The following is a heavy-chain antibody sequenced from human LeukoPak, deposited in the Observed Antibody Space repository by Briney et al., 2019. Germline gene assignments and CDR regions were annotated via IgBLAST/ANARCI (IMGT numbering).Heavy chain of an antibody. CDR2: IIPIFGTA. V-gene: IGHV1-69*05. Sequence: SVKVSCKASGGTFSSYAISWVRQAPGQGLEWIGGIIPIFGTANYAQKFQGRVTITTDESTSTAYMELSSLRSEDTAVYYCARPSSYYDSSGLENWGQGTLVTVSS. J-gene: IGHJ4*02. D-gene: IGHD3-22*01. CDR1: GGTFSSYA. CDR3: ARPSSYYDSSGLEN.